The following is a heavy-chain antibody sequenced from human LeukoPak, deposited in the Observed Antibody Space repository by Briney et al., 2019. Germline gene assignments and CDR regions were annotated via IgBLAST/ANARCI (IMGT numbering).Heavy chain of an antibody. CDR2: INHSGST. D-gene: IGHD3-10*01. Sequence: SETLSLTCAVYGGSFSGYHWSWIRQPPGKGLEWMGEINHSGSTNYNPSLKSRVTISVDTSKNQFSLKLSSVTAADTAVYYCARGKPHYGSGSYYKSSAYYYMDVWGKGTTVTVSS. V-gene: IGHV4-34*01. J-gene: IGHJ6*03. CDR3: ARGKPHYGSGSYYKSSAYYYMDV. CDR1: GGSFSGYH.